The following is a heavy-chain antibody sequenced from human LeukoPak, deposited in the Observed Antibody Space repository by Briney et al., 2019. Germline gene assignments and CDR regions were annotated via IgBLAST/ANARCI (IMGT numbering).Heavy chain of an antibody. J-gene: IGHJ3*02. Sequence: GGSLRLSCTASGFSFSNAWMSWVRQAPGKGLEWVGRIKTENDGGTTDYAAPLKGRFRISRDDSKATLFLQMSSLKTEDTAVYYCTTDELFFAASGSYAFDIWGQGTMVTVSS. CDR3: TTDELFFAASGSYAFDI. CDR2: IKTENDGGTT. D-gene: IGHD3-10*01. V-gene: IGHV3-15*01. CDR1: GFSFSNAW.